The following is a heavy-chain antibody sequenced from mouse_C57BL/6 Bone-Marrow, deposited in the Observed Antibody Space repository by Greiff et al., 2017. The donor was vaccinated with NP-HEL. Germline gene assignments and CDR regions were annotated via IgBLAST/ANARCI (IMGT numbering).Heavy chain of an antibody. Sequence: EVHLVESGGGLVKPGGSLKLSCAASGFTFSSYAMYWVRQTPEKRLEWVATISDGGSYTYYPDNVKGRLTIYSDNAKNNLYLQMSHLKSEDTAMYYCARAGLGPYYFDYWGQGTTLTVSS. CDR3: ARAGLGPYYFDY. D-gene: IGHD4-1*01. CDR2: ISDGGSYT. V-gene: IGHV5-4*01. CDR1: GFTFSSYA. J-gene: IGHJ2*01.